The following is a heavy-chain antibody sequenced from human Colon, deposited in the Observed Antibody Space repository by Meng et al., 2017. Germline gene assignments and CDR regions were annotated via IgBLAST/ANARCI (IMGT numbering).Heavy chain of an antibody. CDR3: ARRGQNLYYYDSGSYYSYFDY. CDR2: IYHSGST. D-gene: IGHD3-22*01. Sequence: QVHLQESGPGLVKPLGTLSLTFDVSGGSISSSYWWSWVRQPPGKGLEWIGEIYHSGSTNYKPSLKSRATISFDKSKKEVSLKLRSVTAADTAVYYCARRGQNLYYYDSGSYYSYFDYWGQGTLVTVSS. CDR1: GGSISSSYW. V-gene: IGHV4-4*02. J-gene: IGHJ4*02.